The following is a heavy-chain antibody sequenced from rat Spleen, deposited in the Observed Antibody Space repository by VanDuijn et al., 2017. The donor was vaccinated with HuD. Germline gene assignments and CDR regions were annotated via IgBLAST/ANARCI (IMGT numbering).Heavy chain of an antibody. Sequence: EVQLVESDGGLVQPGRSLKLSCAASGFTFSDYYMAWVRQAPTKGLEWVATINYDGSSTYYGDSVKGRFTISRDNAKSTLYLQMNSLRSEDTATYYCARDHYYSYWGQGVMVTVSS. V-gene: IGHV5-22*01. J-gene: IGHJ2*01. CDR3: ARDHYYSY. CDR1: GFTFSDYY. D-gene: IGHD1-1*01. CDR2: INYDGSST.